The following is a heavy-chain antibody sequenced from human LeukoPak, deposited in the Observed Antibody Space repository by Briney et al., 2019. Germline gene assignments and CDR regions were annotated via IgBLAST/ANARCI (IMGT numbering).Heavy chain of an antibody. CDR2: ISGSGMTT. V-gene: IGHV3-23*01. CDR1: GFTFSNYI. CDR3: AKVDITGTIPRAFDI. J-gene: IGHJ3*02. D-gene: IGHD1/OR15-1a*01. Sequence: GGSLRLSCAASGFTFSNYIMTWVRQAPGKGLEWVSAISGSGMTTYYADSVKGRFTISRDNSKNTVDLHLNSPRAEDTAVFYCAKVDITGTIPRAFDIWGQGTMVTVSS.